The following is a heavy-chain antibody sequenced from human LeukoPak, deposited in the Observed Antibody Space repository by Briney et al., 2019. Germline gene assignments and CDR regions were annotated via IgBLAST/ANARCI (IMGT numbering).Heavy chain of an antibody. D-gene: IGHD3-22*01. V-gene: IGHV4-4*02. J-gene: IGHJ3*02. CDR1: GGSISSPNW. CDR3: ARVPYYYDSSDAFDI. CDR2: IYHSGST. Sequence: SGTLPLTCAVSGGSISSPNWWSWVRQSPGKGLEWIAEIYHSGSTNYNPSLKSRVTISLDESKNQFSLELRSVTAADTAVYYCARVPYYYDSSDAFDIWGQGTMVTVSS.